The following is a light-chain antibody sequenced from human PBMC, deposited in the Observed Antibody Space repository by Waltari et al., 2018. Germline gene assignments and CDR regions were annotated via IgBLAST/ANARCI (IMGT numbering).Light chain of an antibody. V-gene: IGLV1-44*01. J-gene: IGLJ2*01. CDR1: SSNIGDYS. CDR2: SNK. CDR3: ATWDASLNGPI. Sequence: QSVMTQPPSASGTPGRRVTISCSGSSSNIGDYSVNWYHQLPGTAPKLLIYSNKQRPSGVPDRFSGSKSGTSASLAISGLQSEDEADYYCATWDASLNGPIFGGGTKLTVL.